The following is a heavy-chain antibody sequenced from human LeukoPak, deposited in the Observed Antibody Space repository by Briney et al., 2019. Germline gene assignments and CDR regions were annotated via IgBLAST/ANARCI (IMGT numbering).Heavy chain of an antibody. CDR2: ISYDGSNK. D-gene: IGHD6-13*01. Sequence: GGSLRLSCAASGFTFSSYGMHWVRQAPGKGLEWVAVISYDGSNKNDADPVKGRFTIFRDNSKNTLYLQMNSLRAEDTAVYYCAKDRRSSWSFDYWGQGILVTVSS. CDR3: AKDRRSSWSFDY. V-gene: IGHV3-30*18. CDR1: GFTFSSYG. J-gene: IGHJ4*02.